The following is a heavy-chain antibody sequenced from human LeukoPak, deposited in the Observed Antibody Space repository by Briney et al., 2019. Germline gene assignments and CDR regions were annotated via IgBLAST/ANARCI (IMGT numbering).Heavy chain of an antibody. CDR3: AKSYYYGSGSYDDAFDI. V-gene: IGHV1-2*02. D-gene: IGHD3-10*01. J-gene: IGHJ3*02. CDR2: VNPNSGGT. CDR1: GNTFTGYY. Sequence: ASVKVSCKASGNTFTGYYMHWVRQAPGQGLEWMGWVNPNSGGTNYAQKFQGRVTMTRDTSISTAYMELSRLRSDDTAVYYCAKSYYYGSGSYDDAFDIWGQGTMVTVSS.